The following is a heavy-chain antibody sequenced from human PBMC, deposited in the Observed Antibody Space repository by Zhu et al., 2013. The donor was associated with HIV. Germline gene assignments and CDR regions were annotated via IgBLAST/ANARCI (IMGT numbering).Heavy chain of an antibody. V-gene: IGHV4-34*01. D-gene: IGHD6-19*01. CDR1: GQSFSGFS. Sequence: VQLQQWGAGVLKPSETLSLTCAVYGQSFSGFSWSWIRQPPGKGLEWIGEINHSGSTNYNPSLKSRVTISVDTSKNQFSLKLSSVTAADTAVYYCARRAYSSDWYFDLWGRGTLVTVSS. CDR3: ARRAYSSDWYFDL. J-gene: IGHJ2*01. CDR2: INHSGST.